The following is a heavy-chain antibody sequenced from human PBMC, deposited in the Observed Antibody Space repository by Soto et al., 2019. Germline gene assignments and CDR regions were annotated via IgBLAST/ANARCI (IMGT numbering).Heavy chain of an antibody. V-gene: IGHV4-4*07. CDR3: ATGRGVRGVIITTYYYYGLDV. D-gene: IGHD3-10*01. CDR2: IYTTGST. CDR1: GGSISSYY. J-gene: IGHJ6*02. Sequence: SETLSLTCTVSGGSISSYYWSWIRQPAGKGLEWIGRIYTTGSTNYNPSLKSRVTISVDTSKNQFSLKLSSVSAADTAVYYCATGRGVRGVIITTYYYYGLDVWGQGTTVTVSS.